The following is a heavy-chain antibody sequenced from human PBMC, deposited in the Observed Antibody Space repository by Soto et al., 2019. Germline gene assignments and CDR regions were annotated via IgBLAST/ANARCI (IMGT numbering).Heavy chain of an antibody. J-gene: IGHJ4*02. Sequence: PGGSLRLSCAASGFTFSDYYMSWIRQAPGKGLEWVSYISSSGSTIYYADSVKGRFTISRDNAKNSLYLQMNSLRAEDTAVYYCASDRGYCGGGSCYSDGVDYWRQRTLVTVPS. D-gene: IGHD2-15*01. CDR2: ISSSGSTI. V-gene: IGHV3-11*01. CDR1: GFTFSDYY. CDR3: ASDRGYCGGGSCYSDGVDY.